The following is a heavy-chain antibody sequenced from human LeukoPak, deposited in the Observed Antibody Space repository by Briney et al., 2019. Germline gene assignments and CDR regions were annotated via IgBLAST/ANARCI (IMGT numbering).Heavy chain of an antibody. CDR3: AKTYNTWGGDFDS. J-gene: IGHJ4*02. D-gene: IGHD3-16*01. V-gene: IGHV3-30*18. CDR2: ISYDGSNK. CDR1: GFTFSSYA. Sequence: GGSLRLSCAASGFTFSSYAMSWVRQPPGKGLEWVAVISYDGSNKYYAGSVKGRFTISRDNSKNTLYLQMNSLRAEDTAVYYCAKTYNTWGGDFDSWGQGALVTVSS.